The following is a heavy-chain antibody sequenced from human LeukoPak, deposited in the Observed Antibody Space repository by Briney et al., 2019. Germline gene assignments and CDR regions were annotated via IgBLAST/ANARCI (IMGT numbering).Heavy chain of an antibody. V-gene: IGHV5-51*01. CDR2: IYPDDSET. Sequence: PGESLKISCKGSGYSFTSYWIGWVRQMPGKGLEWVGIIYPDDSETRYSPSFQDQVTISADKSISTAYLQWRSLKASDTAMYYCERHYPGGDYFIDYWGQGTLVTVSS. J-gene: IGHJ4*02. CDR3: ERHYPGGDYFIDY. CDR1: GYSFTSYW. D-gene: IGHD4-17*01.